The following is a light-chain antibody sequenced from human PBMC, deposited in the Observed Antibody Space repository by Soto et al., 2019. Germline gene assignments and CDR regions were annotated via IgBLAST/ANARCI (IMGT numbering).Light chain of an antibody. Sequence: IRMTQSPSSFSASTGDRVTITCRASQGISSYLAWYQQKPGKAPKLLIYAASTLQSGVPSRFSGSGSGTDFTLTISCLQSEDVAAYYCQQYYSYPRTFGQGTKVEIK. CDR3: QQYYSYPRT. CDR2: AAS. V-gene: IGKV1-8*01. J-gene: IGKJ1*01. CDR1: QGISSY.